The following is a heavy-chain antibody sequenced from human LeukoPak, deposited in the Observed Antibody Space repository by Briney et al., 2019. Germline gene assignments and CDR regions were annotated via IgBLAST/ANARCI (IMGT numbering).Heavy chain of an antibody. J-gene: IGHJ4*02. CDR3: ARDSNSSGCFDY. Sequence: GGSLRLSCAASGFTVSSNCMSWVRQAPGKGLEWVSVIYSGGSTYYADSVKGRFTISRDNSKNTLYLQMNSLRAEDTAVYYCARDSNSSGCFDYWGQGTLVTVSS. D-gene: IGHD6-19*01. CDR1: GFTVSSNC. V-gene: IGHV3-53*01. CDR2: IYSGGST.